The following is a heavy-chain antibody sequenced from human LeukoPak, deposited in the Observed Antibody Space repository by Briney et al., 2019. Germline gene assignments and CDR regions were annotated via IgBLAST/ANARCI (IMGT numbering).Heavy chain of an antibody. Sequence: SETLSLTCTVSGGSISSYYWSWIRQPPGKGLEWIGYIYYSGSTNYNPSLKSRVTISVDTSKNQFSLKLSSVTAADTAVYYCARGRVYDSSGYYEWSSYYFDYWGQGTLVTVSS. J-gene: IGHJ4*02. D-gene: IGHD3-22*01. CDR3: ARGRVYDSSGYYEWSSYYFDY. CDR2: IYYSGST. CDR1: GGSISSYY. V-gene: IGHV4-59*08.